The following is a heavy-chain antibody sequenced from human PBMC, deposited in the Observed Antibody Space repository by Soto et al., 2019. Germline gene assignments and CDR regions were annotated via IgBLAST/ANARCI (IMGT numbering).Heavy chain of an antibody. V-gene: IGHV3-21*01. Sequence: PGGSLSLSCAASGFTFSSYSLNWVRQPPGKGLEWVSSISGDGRDINYGASVKGRVIMSRDKAMDSLHLQMYSLRADDTAIYFCAKSRAVESGYYGMDVWGPGTTVTVSS. CDR3: AKSRAVESGYYGMDV. CDR1: GFTFSSYS. CDR2: ISGDGRDI. D-gene: IGHD6-19*01. J-gene: IGHJ6*02.